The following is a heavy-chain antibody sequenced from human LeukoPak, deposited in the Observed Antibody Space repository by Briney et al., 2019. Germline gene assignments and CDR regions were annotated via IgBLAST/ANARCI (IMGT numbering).Heavy chain of an antibody. CDR3: ARGGRPDY. J-gene: IGHJ4*02. D-gene: IGHD3-10*01. V-gene: IGHV3-7*01. CDR1: GYTFSSSW. Sequence: GGSLRLSCATSGYTFSSSWMSWVRQAPGKGLECVANIKEDGREKYYVDSVKGRFTISRDNAKNSLYLQMSSLRAEDTAVYYCARGGRPDYWGQGTLVTVSS. CDR2: IKEDGREK.